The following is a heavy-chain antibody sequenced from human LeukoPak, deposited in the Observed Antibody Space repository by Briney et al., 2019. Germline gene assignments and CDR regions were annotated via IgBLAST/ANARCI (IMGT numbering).Heavy chain of an antibody. Sequence: SETLSLTCTVSGGSISSYYWSWIRQPPGKGLEWIGYIYYSGSTNYNPSLKSRVTISVDTSKNQFSLKLSSVTAADTAVYYCARGLSGYSYGPYYFDYWGQGTLVTVSS. J-gene: IGHJ4*02. CDR3: ARGLSGYSYGPYYFDY. CDR2: IYYSGST. D-gene: IGHD5-18*01. V-gene: IGHV4-59*01. CDR1: GGSISSYY.